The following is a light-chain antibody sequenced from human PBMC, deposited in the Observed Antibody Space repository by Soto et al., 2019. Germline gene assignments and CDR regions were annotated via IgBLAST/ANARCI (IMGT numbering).Light chain of an antibody. V-gene: IGKV3-20*01. CDR3: QLYGSSPPRT. CDR2: GAS. CDR1: QSVSSTY. J-gene: IGKJ1*01. Sequence: EIVLTQSPGTLSLSPGERATLSCRASQSVSSTYLGWYQQKPGQAPRLLIYGASSRAPGIPDRFSGSGSGTDFTLTIARLEPEDFAVYYCQLYGSSPPRTFGQRTKVEIK.